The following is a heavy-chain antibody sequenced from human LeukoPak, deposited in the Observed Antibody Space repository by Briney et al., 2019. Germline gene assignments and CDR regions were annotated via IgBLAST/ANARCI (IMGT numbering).Heavy chain of an antibody. CDR1: GFTLSSNG. CDR3: ARXVSXXXXFDP. J-gene: IGHJ5*02. CDR2: IWNDGSNT. V-gene: IGHV3-33*01. Sequence: PGGSLRLSCAASGFTLSSNGMHWVRQAPGKGLEWVAVIWNDGSNTYYADSVKGRFTISRDNSKNTLYLQMNSLRAEDTALYYCARXVSXXXXFDPXGXGXLVTVS.